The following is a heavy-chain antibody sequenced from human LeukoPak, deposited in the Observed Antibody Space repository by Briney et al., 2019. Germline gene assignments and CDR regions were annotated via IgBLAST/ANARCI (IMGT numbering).Heavy chain of an antibody. CDR2: INHSGST. CDR3: ARETTSSWYDLYYYYGMDV. J-gene: IGHJ6*02. V-gene: IGHV4-34*01. Sequence: PSETLSLTCAVYGGSFSGSYWSWIRQPPGKGLEWIGEINHSGSTNYNPSLKSRVTISVDTSKNQFSLKLSSVTAADTAVYYCARETTSSWYDLYYYYGMDVWGQGTTVTVSS. CDR1: GGSFSGSY. D-gene: IGHD6-13*01.